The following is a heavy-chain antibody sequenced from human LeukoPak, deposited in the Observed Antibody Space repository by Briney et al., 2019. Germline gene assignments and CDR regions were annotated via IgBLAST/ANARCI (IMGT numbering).Heavy chain of an antibody. D-gene: IGHD6-6*01. Sequence: SETLSLTCTVSGGSISSYYWSWIRQPPGKGLEWIGYIYYSGSTNYNPSLKSRVTISVDTSKNQFFLKLSSVTAADTAVYFCARGGAARLHFQNWGQGTLVTVSS. V-gene: IGHV4-59*01. CDR2: IYYSGST. J-gene: IGHJ1*01. CDR3: ARGGAARLHFQN. CDR1: GGSISSYY.